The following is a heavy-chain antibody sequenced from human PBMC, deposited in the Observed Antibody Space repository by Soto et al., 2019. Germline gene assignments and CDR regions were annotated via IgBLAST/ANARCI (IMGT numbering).Heavy chain of an antibody. Sequence: GALRLSCAASGFTFSSYSMNWVRQAPGKGLEWVSSISSSSSYIYYADSVKGRFTISRGNAKNSLYLQMNSLRAEDTAVYYCASCVSYYYHSSGYPDFSGPGTLGTVSS. J-gene: IGHJ4*02. D-gene: IGHD3-22*01. V-gene: IGHV3-21*01. CDR2: ISSSSSYI. CDR1: GFTFSSYS. CDR3: ASCVSYYYHSSGYPDF.